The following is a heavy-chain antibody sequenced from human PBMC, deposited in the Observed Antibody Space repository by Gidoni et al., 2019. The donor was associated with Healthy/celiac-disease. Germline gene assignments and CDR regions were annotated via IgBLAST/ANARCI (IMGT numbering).Heavy chain of an antibody. Sequence: QVQLQQWGAGLLKPSETLSLTCAVYGGSFRGYYWSWIRQPPGKGLEWIGEINHSGSTNYNPSLKSRVTISVDTSKNQCSLKLSSVTAADTAVYYCRRAIPTRYYYYYYGMDVWGQGTTVTVSS. CDR2: INHSGST. V-gene: IGHV4-34*01. D-gene: IGHD2-2*01. CDR1: GGSFRGYY. CDR3: RRAIPTRYYYYYYGMDV. J-gene: IGHJ6*02.